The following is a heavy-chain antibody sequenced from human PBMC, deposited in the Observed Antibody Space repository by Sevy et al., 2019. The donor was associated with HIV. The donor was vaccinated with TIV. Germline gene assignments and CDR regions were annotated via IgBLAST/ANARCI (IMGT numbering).Heavy chain of an antibody. CDR1: GFTFRSAW. CDR2: IKSNKDGGST. Sequence: GGSLRLSCSTSGFTFRSAWMNWVRQAPGRGLEWVGRIKSNKDGGSTEFAAPVKGRFGISRDDSRNMIFLQMNSLKMEVTGVYYCTTYDVSGYYWAMFDFWGQGTLVTVSS. V-gene: IGHV3-15*01. D-gene: IGHD3-22*01. CDR3: TTYDVSGYYWAMFDF. J-gene: IGHJ4*02.